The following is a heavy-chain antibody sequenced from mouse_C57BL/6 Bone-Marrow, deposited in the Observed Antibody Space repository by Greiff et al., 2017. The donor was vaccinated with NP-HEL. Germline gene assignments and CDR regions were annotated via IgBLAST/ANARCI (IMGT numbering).Heavy chain of an antibody. CDR1: GFTFSDYY. J-gene: IGHJ1*03. V-gene: IGHV5-12*01. CDR2: ISNGGGST. CDR3: ARHGTWYFDV. D-gene: IGHD1-1*01. Sequence: EVMLVESGGGLVQPGGSLKLSCAASGFTFSDYYMYWVRQTPEKRLEWVAYISNGGGSTYYPDTVKGRFTISRDNAKNTLYLQMSRLKSEGTAMYYCARHGTWYFDVWGTGTTVTVSS.